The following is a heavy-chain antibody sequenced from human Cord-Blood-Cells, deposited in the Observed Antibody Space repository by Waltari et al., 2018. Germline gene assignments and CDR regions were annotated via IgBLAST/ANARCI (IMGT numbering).Heavy chain of an antibody. Sequence: QLQLQEAGSGLVQPSETLSLTCTVSGGSIRSRSYYLGWIRQPPGKGLEWIGSIYYSGSTYYNPSLKSRVTISVDTSKNQFSLKLSSVTAADTAVYYCGRFSGSFDYWGQGTLVTVSS. CDR1: GGSIRSRSYY. D-gene: IGHD1-26*01. CDR3: GRFSGSFDY. J-gene: IGHJ4*02. CDR2: IYYSGST. V-gene: IGHV4-39*01.